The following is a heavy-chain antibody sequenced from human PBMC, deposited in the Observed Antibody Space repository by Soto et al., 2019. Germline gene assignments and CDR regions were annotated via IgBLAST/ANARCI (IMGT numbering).Heavy chain of an antibody. CDR1: GGTFNGYG. CDR2: TVPVFDTS. Sequence: QAQLVQSGAVVKKPGSSVEVSCKASGGTFNGYGISWVRQAPGHGLEWMGGTVPVFDTSKYAPRFQVRVTITADKSTSTAYMELSSVSSEDTAIYFCARGVSQSGACYTGPSAYDLWGQGTLVIVSS. D-gene: IGHD3-10*01. J-gene: IGHJ3*01. CDR3: ARGVSQSGACYTGPSAYDL. V-gene: IGHV1-69*06.